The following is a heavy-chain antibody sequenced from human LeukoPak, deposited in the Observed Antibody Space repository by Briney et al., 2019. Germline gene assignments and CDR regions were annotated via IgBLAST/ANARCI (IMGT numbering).Heavy chain of an antibody. CDR3: GREGDDHCTNGVCYFFDY. CDR2: IYYSGST. Sequence: SETLSLTCTVSGGSINCDYWSWLRQPPGKGLEWIGYIYYSGSTNYNPSLKSQVTISVDTSKNQFSLKLSSVTAADTGVYYCGREGDDHCTNGVCYFFDYWGQGTLVTVSS. D-gene: IGHD2-8*01. V-gene: IGHV4-59*01. J-gene: IGHJ4*01. CDR1: GGSINCDY.